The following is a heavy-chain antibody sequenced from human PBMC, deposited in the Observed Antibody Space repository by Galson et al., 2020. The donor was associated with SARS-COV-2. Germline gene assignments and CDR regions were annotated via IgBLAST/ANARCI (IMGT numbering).Heavy chain of an antibody. V-gene: IGHV1-69*10. CDR1: GGTFSSYA. J-gene: IGHJ5*02. D-gene: IGHD5-18*01. Sequence: SVKVSCKASGGTFSSYAISWVRQAPGQGLEWMGGIIPILGIANYAQKFQGRVTITANTSTSTAYMELSSLRSEDTAVYYCARVLPRGYSHHLNASWFDPWGQGTLVTVSS. CDR3: ARVLPRGYSHHLNASWFDP. CDR2: IIPILGIA.